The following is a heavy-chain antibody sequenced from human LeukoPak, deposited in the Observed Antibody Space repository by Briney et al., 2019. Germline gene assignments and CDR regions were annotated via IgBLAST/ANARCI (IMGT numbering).Heavy chain of an antibody. CDR1: GFTFSSYA. J-gene: IGHJ4*02. CDR2: ISYDGSNK. V-gene: IGHV3-30-3*01. D-gene: IGHD2-2*01. Sequence: GRSLRLSCAASGFTFSSYAMHWVRQAPGKGLEWVAVISYDGSNKYYADSVKGRLTISRDSSKNTLYLQMNSLRAEDTAVYYCASGYCSSTSCYLFDYWGQGTLVTVSS. CDR3: ASGYCSSTSCYLFDY.